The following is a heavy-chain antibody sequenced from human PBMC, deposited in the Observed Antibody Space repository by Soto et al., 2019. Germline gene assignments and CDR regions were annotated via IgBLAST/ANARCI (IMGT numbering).Heavy chain of an antibody. CDR2: INSDGSST. J-gene: IGHJ6*03. D-gene: IGHD6-13*01. CDR3: ARVGSSSWYARYYYMDV. V-gene: IGHV3-74*01. CDR1: GFTFSSYW. Sequence: GGSLRLSCAASGFTFSSYWMHWVRQAPGKGLVWVSRINSDGSSTSYADSVKGRFTISRDNAKNTLYLQMNSLRAEDTAVYYCARVGSSSWYARYYYMDVWGKGTTVTVSS.